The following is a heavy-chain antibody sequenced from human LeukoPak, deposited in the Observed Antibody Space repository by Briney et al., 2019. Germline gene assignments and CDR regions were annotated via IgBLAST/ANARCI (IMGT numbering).Heavy chain of an antibody. D-gene: IGHD5-24*01. CDR1: GFTVSDNY. Sequence: GGSLRLSCAVSGFTVSDNYMTWVRLAPGKGLEWVSYISSSGTTKYYADSVKGRFTISRDNAKDSLYLQMNSLRAEDTALYYCARHRRRDGNNYLDYWGQGALVTVSS. V-gene: IGHV3-11*04. CDR2: ISSSGTTK. J-gene: IGHJ4*02. CDR3: ARHRRRDGNNYLDY.